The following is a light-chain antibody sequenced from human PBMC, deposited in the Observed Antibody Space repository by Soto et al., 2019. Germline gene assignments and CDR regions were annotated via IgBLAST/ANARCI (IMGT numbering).Light chain of an antibody. CDR2: DAS. Sequence: EIVLTQSPGTLSLSPGERATLSCRASQSVSSSYLAWYQQKPGQAPRLLIYDASNRATGIPDRFSGSGSGTDFTLTISRLEPEDFAVYYCQQWGFRTFGQGTKLEIK. V-gene: IGKV3-20*01. J-gene: IGKJ2*01. CDR1: QSVSSSY. CDR3: QQWGFRT.